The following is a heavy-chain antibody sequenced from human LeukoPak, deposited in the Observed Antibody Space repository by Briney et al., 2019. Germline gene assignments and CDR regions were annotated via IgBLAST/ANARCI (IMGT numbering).Heavy chain of an antibody. CDR2: TSSSSSNI. J-gene: IGHJ4*02. D-gene: IGHD3-10*01. Sequence: GGSLRLSCAASGFTFSSYTMNWVRQAPGKGLEWVSFTSSSSSNIYSADSVKGRFTISRDNAKNSLYLQMNSLRAEDTAVYYCARDAYYGSGSYYDYWGQGTLVTVSS. CDR1: GFTFSSYT. CDR3: ARDAYYGSGSYYDY. V-gene: IGHV3-21*01.